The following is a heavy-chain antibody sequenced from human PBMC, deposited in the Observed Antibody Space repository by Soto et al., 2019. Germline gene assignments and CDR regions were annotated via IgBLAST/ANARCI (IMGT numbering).Heavy chain of an antibody. CDR3: ARGRWTQRTADYYLDY. CDR2: IDAGNGKT. Sequence: QVQLVQSGAEVTKPGASVRNSCKASGDTFTSYAMHWVRQAPGQRLEWMGWIDAGNGKTKYSQKFQGRVSITRDTSARTVYKELSSLRSEDTAVYYCARGRWTQRTADYYLDYWGQGTLVAVSS. CDR1: GDTFTSYA. J-gene: IGHJ4*02. D-gene: IGHD1-1*01. V-gene: IGHV1-3*01.